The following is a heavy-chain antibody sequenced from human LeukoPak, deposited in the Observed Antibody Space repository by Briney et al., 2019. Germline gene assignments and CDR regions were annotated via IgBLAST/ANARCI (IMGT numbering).Heavy chain of an antibody. J-gene: IGHJ6*03. CDR1: GGSISSGSYY. D-gene: IGHD3-10*01. CDR3: ARGHGSGSYRYYYYYYYMDV. V-gene: IGHV4-61*02. CDR2: IYTSWST. Sequence: SETLSLTCTVSGGSISSGSYYWSWIRQPAGKGLEWIGRIYTSWSTNYNPSLKSRVTISVDPSKNQFSLKLSSVTAADTAVYYCARGHGSGSYRYYYYYYYMDVWGKGTTVTISS.